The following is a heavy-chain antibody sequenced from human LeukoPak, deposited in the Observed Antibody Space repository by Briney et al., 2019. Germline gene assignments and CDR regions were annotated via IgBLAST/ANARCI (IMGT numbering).Heavy chain of an antibody. CDR3: ARSGDYVDYTGY. D-gene: IGHD4-17*01. J-gene: IGHJ4*02. CDR1: GFTFSSYN. CDR2: ISSSSSNI. Sequence: PGGSLRLSCAASGFTFSSYNMNWVRQAPGKGLEWVSYISSSSSNIQYADSVKGRFTISRDNAKNSLYLQMNSLRDEDTAVYYCARSGDYVDYTGYWGQGTLVPVSS. V-gene: IGHV3-48*02.